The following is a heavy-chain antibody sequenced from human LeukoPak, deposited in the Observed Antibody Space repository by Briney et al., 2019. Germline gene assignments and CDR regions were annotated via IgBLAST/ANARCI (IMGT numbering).Heavy chain of an antibody. Sequence: ASVTVSCKASGYTFTGYYMHWVRQAPGQGLEWMGWINPNSGGTNYEQKFQGRVTMTRDTSISTAHMELSRLSSDDTALYYCARLGSSGWSVDYWGQGSLVTVSS. CDR2: INPNSGGT. D-gene: IGHD6-19*01. J-gene: IGHJ4*02. CDR1: GYTFTGYY. V-gene: IGHV1-2*02. CDR3: ARLGSSGWSVDY.